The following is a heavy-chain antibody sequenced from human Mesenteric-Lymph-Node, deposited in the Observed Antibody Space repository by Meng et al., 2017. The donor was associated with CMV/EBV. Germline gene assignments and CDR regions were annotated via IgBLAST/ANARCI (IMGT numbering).Heavy chain of an antibody. CDR1: GFTFSSYA. V-gene: IGHV3-23*01. J-gene: IGHJ4*02. D-gene: IGHD6-19*01. CDR2: ISGSGGST. CDR3: AKGYSSGWPRYYFDY. Sequence: GGSLRLSCAASGFTFSSYAMSWVRQAPGKGPEWVSAISGSGGSTYYADSVKGRFTISRDNSKNTLYLQMNSLRAEDTAVYYCAKGYSSGWPRYYFDYWGQGTLVTVSS.